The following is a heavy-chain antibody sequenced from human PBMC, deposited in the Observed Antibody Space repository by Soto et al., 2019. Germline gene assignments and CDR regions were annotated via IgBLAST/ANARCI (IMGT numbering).Heavy chain of an antibody. V-gene: IGHV5-51*01. J-gene: IGHJ3*01. CDR1: GYSFSNYW. Sequence: GESLKISCQGSGYSFSNYWIGWVRQMPGKGLEWMGIIYPGDSDIRYSPFFQGQVVISADKSASTAFLQWSSLEASDTAMFYCARRAGGDAFDFWGQGTLVTV. CDR3: ARRAGGDAFDF. CDR2: IYPGDSDI.